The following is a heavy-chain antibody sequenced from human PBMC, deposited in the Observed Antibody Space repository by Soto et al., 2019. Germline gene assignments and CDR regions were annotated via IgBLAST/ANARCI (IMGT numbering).Heavy chain of an antibody. CDR2: IYSSGIA. D-gene: IGHD1-1*01. Sequence: VRLQESGPGLVEPSETLSLTCSVSGDSINNYYWSWIRQPAGKGLEWIGRIYSSGIAHHHPSLKTRGTMSVDTSKNQVFLSVTSVTAADTAVYFCARGGTRSADLPTYWGQGIQVIVSS. CDR1: GDSINNYY. V-gene: IGHV4-4*07. J-gene: IGHJ4*02. CDR3: ARGGTRSADLPTY.